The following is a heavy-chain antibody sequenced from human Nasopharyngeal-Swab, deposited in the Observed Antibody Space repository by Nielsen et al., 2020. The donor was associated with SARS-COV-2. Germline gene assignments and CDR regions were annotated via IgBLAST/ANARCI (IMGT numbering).Heavy chain of an antibody. D-gene: IGHD5-12*01. Sequence: GESLKISCAASGFTFRSYAISWVRQAPGKGPEWVSVISGSDHTTYYADSVKGRFTISRDNSKNTVNLQMNSLRVEDTAIYYCAKDRDSGDDSDDYYHYYGMDVWGQGTTVTV. V-gene: IGHV3-23*01. J-gene: IGHJ6*02. CDR3: AKDRDSGDDSDDYYHYYGMDV. CDR1: GFTFRSYA. CDR2: ISGSDHTT.